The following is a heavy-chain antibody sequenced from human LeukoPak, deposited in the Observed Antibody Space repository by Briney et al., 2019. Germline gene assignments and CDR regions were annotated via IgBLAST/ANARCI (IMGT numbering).Heavy chain of an antibody. Sequence: GGSLRLSCAASGFTFSYFYMTWIRQAPGKGLEWVSYISSSGSTIYYADSVKGRFTISRDNAKNSLYLQMNSLRAEDTAVYYCARSVVAATETFDYWGQGTLVTVSS. D-gene: IGHD2-15*01. J-gene: IGHJ4*02. CDR2: ISSSGSTI. V-gene: IGHV3-11*04. CDR3: ARSVVAATETFDY. CDR1: GFTFSYFY.